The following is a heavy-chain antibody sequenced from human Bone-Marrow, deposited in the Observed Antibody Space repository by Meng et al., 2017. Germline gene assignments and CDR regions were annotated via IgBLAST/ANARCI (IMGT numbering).Heavy chain of an antibody. Sequence: GESLKISCAASEFTFSNYVMIWVRQAPGRGLEWVSGISGSGGSYYAGSVKGRFTVSRDNSKDTLYLQMNSLRAEDTAVYYCARELRYFSDYWGQGTLVTVSS. CDR3: ARELRYFSDY. J-gene: IGHJ4*02. CDR1: EFTFSNYV. CDR2: ISGSGGS. V-gene: IGHV3-23*01. D-gene: IGHD3-9*01.